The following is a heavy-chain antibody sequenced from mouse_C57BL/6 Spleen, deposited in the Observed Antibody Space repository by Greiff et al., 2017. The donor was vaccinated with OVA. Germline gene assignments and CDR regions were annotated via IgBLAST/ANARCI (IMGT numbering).Heavy chain of an antibody. CDR3: ARYSPTGTDFDY. D-gene: IGHD4-1*02. J-gene: IGHJ2*01. V-gene: IGHV1-19*01. CDR1: GYTFTDYY. CDR2: INPYNGGT. Sequence: EVQLVESGPVLVKPGASVKMSCKASGYTFTDYYMNWVKQSHGKSLEWIGVINPYNGGTSYNQKFKGKATLTVDKSSSTAYMDLNSLTSEDSAVYYCARYSPTGTDFDYWGQGTTLTVSS.